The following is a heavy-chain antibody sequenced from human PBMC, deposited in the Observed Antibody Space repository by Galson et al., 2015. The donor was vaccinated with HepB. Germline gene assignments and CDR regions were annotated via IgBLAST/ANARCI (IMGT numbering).Heavy chain of an antibody. V-gene: IGHV3-33*01. CDR1: GFTFGSFA. J-gene: IGHJ1*01. D-gene: IGHD1-26*01. CDR2: IWYDGSKN. CDR3: ARPRYSGGHTDEHFHH. Sequence: SLRLSCAVSGFTFGSFAMHWVRQAPGKGLEWVAVIWYDGSKNYYADSVKGRFTISRDNSKNTLYLQMNSLRDEDTAIYFCARPRYSGGHTDEHFHHWGQGTLVTVSS.